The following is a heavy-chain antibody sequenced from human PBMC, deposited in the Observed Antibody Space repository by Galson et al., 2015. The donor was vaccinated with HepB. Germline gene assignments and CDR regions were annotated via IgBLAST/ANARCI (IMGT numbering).Heavy chain of an antibody. V-gene: IGHV4-39*01. D-gene: IGHD3-9*01. Sequence: LSLTCSVSGGSISGSREYWGWIRQSPGKGLEWIGSIFYRGGTFWSPSLQSRVTISVDTSKNQFYLKVTSVTAADTAVYYCARQPYDILTGYYNNWFDPWGQGTLVTVSS. J-gene: IGHJ5*02. CDR2: IFYRGGT. CDR3: ARQPYDILTGYYNNWFDP. CDR1: GGSISGSREY.